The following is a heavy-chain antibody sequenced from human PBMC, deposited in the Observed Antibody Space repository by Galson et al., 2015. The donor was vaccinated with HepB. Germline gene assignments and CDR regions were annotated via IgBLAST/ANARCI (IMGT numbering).Heavy chain of an antibody. CDR3: ATSTTMIPFDI. D-gene: IGHD3-22*01. V-gene: IGHV1-18*01. J-gene: IGHJ3*02. CDR2: ISPYDGNT. Sequence: SVKVSCKASGYTFPNYGISWVRQAPGQGLEWMGWISPYDGNTNYAQKLQGRVTMTTDTSTSTAYMELRSLRSDDTAVYYCATSTTMIPFDIWGQGTMVTVSS. CDR1: GYTFPNYG.